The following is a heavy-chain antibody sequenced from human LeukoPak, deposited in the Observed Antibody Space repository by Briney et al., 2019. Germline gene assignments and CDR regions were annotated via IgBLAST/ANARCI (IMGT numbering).Heavy chain of an antibody. D-gene: IGHD6-13*01. CDR1: GFTFDDYG. CDR2: INWNGGST. Sequence: PGGSLRLSCAASGFTFDDYGMGWVRQAPGKGLEWVSGINWNGGSTGYADSVKGRFTISRDNAKNSLYLQMDSLRAEDTALYYCARDTLGIAAAITLDYWGQGTLVTVSS. CDR3: ARDTLGIAAAITLDY. J-gene: IGHJ4*02. V-gene: IGHV3-20*04.